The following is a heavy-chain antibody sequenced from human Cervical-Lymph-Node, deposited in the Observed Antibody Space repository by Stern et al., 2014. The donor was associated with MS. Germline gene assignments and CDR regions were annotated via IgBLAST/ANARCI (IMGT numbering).Heavy chain of an antibody. CDR1: GGSISSGGYS. CDR2: IYHSGST. CDR3: ARSSTVTPNAFDI. V-gene: IGHV4-30-2*01. J-gene: IGHJ3*02. D-gene: IGHD4-17*01. Sequence: VQLQESGSGLVKPSQTLSLTCAVSGGSISSGGYSWSWIRQPPGKGLEGIGFIYHSGSTYYNPPLKSRVTISVDRSKNQFSLKLSSVTAADTAVYYCARSSTVTPNAFDIWGQGTMVTVSS.